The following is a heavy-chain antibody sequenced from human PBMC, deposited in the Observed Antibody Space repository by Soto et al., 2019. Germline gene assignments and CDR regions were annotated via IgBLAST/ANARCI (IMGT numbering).Heavy chain of an antibody. Sequence: SGGSLRLSCAASGFTFSSYSMNWVRQAPGKGLEWVSSISSSSSYIYYADSVKGRFTISRDNAKNSLYLQMDSLRAEDTAVYYCARDQKHSSGYYYWNDFGLDVWGQGTTVTVSS. V-gene: IGHV3-21*01. CDR1: GFTFSSYS. D-gene: IGHD3-22*01. CDR3: ARDQKHSSGYYYWNDFGLDV. J-gene: IGHJ6*02. CDR2: ISSSSSYI.